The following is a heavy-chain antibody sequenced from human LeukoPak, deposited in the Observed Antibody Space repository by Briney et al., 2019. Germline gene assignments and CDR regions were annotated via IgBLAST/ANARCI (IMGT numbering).Heavy chain of an antibody. CDR3: ASGAWATRLHS. CDR1: GESLNYYY. CDR2: VFDGKTT. D-gene: IGHD5-24*01. V-gene: IGHV4-34*12. Sequence: SDTLSLTCAVYGESLNYYYWSWIRQSPEKGLEWIGEVFDGKTTNYNPSLKSRVTISAVASSNQFSLNLKSVTAADTAVYYCASGAWATRLHSWAQGTLVIVSS. J-gene: IGHJ4*02.